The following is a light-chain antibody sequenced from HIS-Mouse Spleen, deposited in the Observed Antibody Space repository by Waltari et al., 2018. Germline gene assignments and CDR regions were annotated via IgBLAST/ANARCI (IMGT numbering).Light chain of an antibody. CDR1: VLAKTY. J-gene: IGLJ3*02. CDR3: YSAADNNLGV. Sequence: SYELTKPSSVSVSPGQTGRITCSGAVLAKTYARCFQRKPGQAPVLVIYKDSERPSGIPERFSGSSSGTTVTLTISGAQVEDEADYYCYSAADNNLGVFGGGTKLTVL. CDR2: KDS. V-gene: IGLV3-27*01.